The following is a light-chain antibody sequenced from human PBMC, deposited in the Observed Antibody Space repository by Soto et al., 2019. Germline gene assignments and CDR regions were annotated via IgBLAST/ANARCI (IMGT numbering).Light chain of an antibody. CDR1: QAINNN. Sequence: VLTQAPYTLSVSPGERATLSCRASQAINNNVAWYQLKDGQVPRLLIYGASTRAADVPARFSGGGSGTEFTLTISSLQSEDFAEYHCQQYNNWTQTFGHGTQVDIK. V-gene: IGKV3-15*01. CDR3: QQYNNWTQT. CDR2: GAS. J-gene: IGKJ1*01.